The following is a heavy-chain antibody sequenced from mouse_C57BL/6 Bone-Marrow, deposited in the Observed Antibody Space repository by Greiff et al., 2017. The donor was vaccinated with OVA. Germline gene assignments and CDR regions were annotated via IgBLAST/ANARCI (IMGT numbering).Heavy chain of an antibody. CDR1: GFNIKDDY. CDR2: IDPENGDT. CDR3: TTYYGSSTGFAY. Sequence: EVQGVESGAELVRPGASVKLSCTASGFNIKDDYMHWVKQRPEQGLEWIGWIDPENGDTEYASKFQGKATITADTSSNTAYLQLSSLTSEDTAVYYCTTYYGSSTGFAYWGQGTLVTVSA. V-gene: IGHV14-4*01. D-gene: IGHD1-1*01. J-gene: IGHJ3*01.